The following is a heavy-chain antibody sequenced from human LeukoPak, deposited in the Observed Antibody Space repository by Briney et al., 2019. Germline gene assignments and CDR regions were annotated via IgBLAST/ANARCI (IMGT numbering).Heavy chain of an antibody. V-gene: IGHV1-2*02. CDR3: AREDAGVRDAFDI. J-gene: IGHJ3*02. CDR2: INPNSGGT. D-gene: IGHD2-8*01. Sequence: ASVMVSCKASGYAFTDYYLNWVRQAPGQGLEWMGWINPNSGGTNYAQKFQGRVTMTRDTSISTAYMELSRLRSDDTAVYYCAREDAGVRDAFDIWGQGTMVTVSS. CDR1: GYAFTDYY.